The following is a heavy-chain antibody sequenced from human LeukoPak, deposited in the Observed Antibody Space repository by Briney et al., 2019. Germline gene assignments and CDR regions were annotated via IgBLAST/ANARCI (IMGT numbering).Heavy chain of an antibody. CDR1: GYTFTSYG. CDR2: ISAYNGNT. CDR3: ARAREAADHFQH. Sequence: ASVKVSCKASGYTFTSYGISWVRQAPGQGLEWMRWISAYNGNTNYAQKLQGRVTMTTDTSTSTAYTELRSLRSDDTAVYYCARAREAADHFQHWGQGTLVTVSS. V-gene: IGHV1-18*01. J-gene: IGHJ1*01. D-gene: IGHD6-13*01.